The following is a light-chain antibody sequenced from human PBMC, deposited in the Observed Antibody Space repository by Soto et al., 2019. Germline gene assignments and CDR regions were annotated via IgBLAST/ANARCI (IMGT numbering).Light chain of an antibody. J-gene: IGKJ1*01. CDR3: QQSYSTPRT. Sequence: DIPMTQSPSSLSASVGDRVTITCRASQSISSYLNWYQQKPGKAPKLLISAASSLQSGVPSMFSGSGSGTDFTLTISSLPPEDFATYYCQQSYSTPRTFGQGTKVEIK. CDR1: QSISSY. CDR2: AAS. V-gene: IGKV1-39*01.